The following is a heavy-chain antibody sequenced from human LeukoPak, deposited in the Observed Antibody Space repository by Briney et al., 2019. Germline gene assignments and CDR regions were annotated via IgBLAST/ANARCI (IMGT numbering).Heavy chain of an antibody. D-gene: IGHD5-24*01. V-gene: IGHV3-23*01. CDR2: ISPGGGST. CDR3: AKDAVEMATQGYFHH. CDR1: GFTFINYA. Sequence: PGGSLRLSCAASGFTFINYAMSWVRQAPGTGLEWVSSISPGGGSTYYADSVKGRFTISRDNSKNTQYLEMNSLRAEDTAVYYCAKDAVEMATQGYFHHWGQGTLVTVSS. J-gene: IGHJ1*01.